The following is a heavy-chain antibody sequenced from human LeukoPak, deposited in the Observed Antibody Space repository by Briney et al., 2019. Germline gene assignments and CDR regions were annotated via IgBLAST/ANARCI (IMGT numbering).Heavy chain of an antibody. CDR1: GYTFTDYG. V-gene: IGHV5-51*01. CDR2: INPGDLDI. Sequence: GESLKISCKGSGYTFTDYGIAWVRQIPGKGLGWMGIINPGDLDIRYSPSFQGQVTISADRSINTAYLQWSSLKASDTAMYYCPRHTAAYYYDSSNPLDAFDIWGQGTMVTVSS. CDR3: PRHTAAYYYDSSNPLDAFDI. J-gene: IGHJ3*02. D-gene: IGHD3-22*01.